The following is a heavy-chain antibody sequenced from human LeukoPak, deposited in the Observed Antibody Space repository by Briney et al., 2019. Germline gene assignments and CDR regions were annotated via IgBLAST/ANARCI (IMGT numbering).Heavy chain of an antibody. Sequence: ASVKVSCKASGYTFTSIDVNWVRQAPGHGLERMGWMNTNNENTDYAQKFQGRVSMTKNTSINTAYMELSSLRSEDTAVYYCARGGWFGEPFINYYYYYMDVWGKGTTVTISS. CDR2: MNTNNENT. CDR1: GYTFTSID. V-gene: IGHV1-8*01. J-gene: IGHJ6*03. D-gene: IGHD3-10*01. CDR3: ARGGWFGEPFINYYYYYMDV.